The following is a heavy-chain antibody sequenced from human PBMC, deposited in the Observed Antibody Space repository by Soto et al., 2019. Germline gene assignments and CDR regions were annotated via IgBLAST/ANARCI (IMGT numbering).Heavy chain of an antibody. J-gene: IGHJ6*02. D-gene: IGHD3-22*01. CDR3: ARERQTYDSSGYYYYGMDV. Sequence: SETLSLTCTVSGASFPSSSYYWGWVRQPPGKGLEWIGNIFYSGNTHYNPSLKSRVTMSVDTSKNQFSLKLSSVTAADTAVYYCARERQTYDSSGYYYYGMDVWGQGTTVTVSS. CDR2: IFYSGNT. CDR1: GASFPSSSYY. V-gene: IGHV4-39*07.